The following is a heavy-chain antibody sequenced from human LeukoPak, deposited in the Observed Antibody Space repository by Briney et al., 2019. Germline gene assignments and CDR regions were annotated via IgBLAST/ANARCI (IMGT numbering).Heavy chain of an antibody. CDR2: INHSGST. Sequence: SETLSLTCAVYGGSFSGYYWSWLRQPPAKGLEGIGEINHSGSTNYNPSLKSRVPISVDTSKNQFSLKLSSVTAADTAVYYCARRRTPVTTYYFDYWGQGTLVTVSS. CDR3: ARRRTPVTTYYFDY. J-gene: IGHJ4*02. CDR1: GGSFSGYY. D-gene: IGHD4-11*01. V-gene: IGHV4-34*01.